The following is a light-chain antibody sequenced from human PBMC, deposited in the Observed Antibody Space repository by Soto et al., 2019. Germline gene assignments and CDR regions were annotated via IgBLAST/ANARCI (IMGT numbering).Light chain of an antibody. V-gene: IGLV2-14*03. J-gene: IGLJ1*01. CDR2: DVT. Sequence: QSVLTQPASVSGSPGQSITISCTGTSSDVGGFNYVSWYQQHPGKAPKLMIYDVTNRPSGVSYRFSRSKSGNTASLTISGLQAEDEADYYCNSYTSSSTYVFGTGTKVTVL. CDR1: SSDVGGFNY. CDR3: NSYTSSSTYV.